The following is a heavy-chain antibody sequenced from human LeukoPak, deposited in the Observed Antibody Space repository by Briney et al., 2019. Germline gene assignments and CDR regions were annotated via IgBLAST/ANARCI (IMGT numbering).Heavy chain of an antibody. Sequence: SETLSLTCTVSGDSISSFYWSWIRQPAGKGLEWIGRIYSSGSTNYNPSLESRVTMSVDTSKNQLSLKLSSVTAADTAVFYCARQGYADFSPRPFDYWGQGTLVTVSS. J-gene: IGHJ4*02. D-gene: IGHD4-17*01. CDR3: ARQGYADFSPRPFDY. V-gene: IGHV4-4*07. CDR1: GDSISSFY. CDR2: IYSSGST.